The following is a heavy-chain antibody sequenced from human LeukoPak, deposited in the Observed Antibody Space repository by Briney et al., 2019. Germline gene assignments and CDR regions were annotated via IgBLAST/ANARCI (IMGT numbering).Heavy chain of an antibody. CDR2: ISSSSSYI. J-gene: IGHJ4*02. CDR3: ARAGSGYRDSIDY. V-gene: IGHV3-21*01. D-gene: IGHD3-22*01. Sequence: PGGSLRLSCAASGFTFSSYSMDWVRQAPGKGLEWVSSISSSSSYIYYADSVRGRFTISRDNAKNSLYLQMNSLRVEDTAVYYCARAGSGYRDSIDYWGQGTLVTVSS. CDR1: GFTFSSYS.